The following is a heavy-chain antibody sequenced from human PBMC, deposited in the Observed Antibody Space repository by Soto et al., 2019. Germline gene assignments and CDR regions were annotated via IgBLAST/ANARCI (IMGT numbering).Heavy chain of an antibody. CDR1: GFTFSSYW. Sequence: GGSLRLSCAASGFTFSSYWMNWVRQAPGKGLEWVSYISTSSVIIYYADSVKGRFTISRDNAKKSLYLQMNSLRAEDTAVYYCARLRAGYYMDVWGIGTTVTVSS. D-gene: IGHD6-19*01. V-gene: IGHV3-48*01. CDR3: ARLRAGYYMDV. CDR2: ISTSSVII. J-gene: IGHJ6*03.